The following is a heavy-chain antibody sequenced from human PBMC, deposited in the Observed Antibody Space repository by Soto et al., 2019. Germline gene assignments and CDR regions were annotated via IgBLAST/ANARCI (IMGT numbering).Heavy chain of an antibody. V-gene: IGHV4-59*01. CDR3: ATSSGGTHYFDY. CDR2: IYYSGST. CDR1: GGSISSYY. J-gene: IGHJ4*02. Sequence: QVQLQESGPGLVKPSETLSLTCTVSGGSISSYYWSWIRQPPGKGLEWIGYIYYSGSTNYIPSRKSRVTISVDTSKNQFSLKLSSVTAADTAVYYCATSSGGTHYFDYWGQGTLVTVSS. D-gene: IGHD2-15*01.